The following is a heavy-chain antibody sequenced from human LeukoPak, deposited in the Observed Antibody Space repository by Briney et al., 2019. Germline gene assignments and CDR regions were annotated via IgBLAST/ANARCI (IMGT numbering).Heavy chain of an antibody. CDR1: GFTFSTYA. V-gene: IGHV3-23*01. CDR3: ARDRRLVDY. CDR2: VSGSGGSS. J-gene: IGHJ4*02. Sequence: GGSLRLSCAASGFTFSTYAMSWVRQAPGKGLEWVSAVSGSGGSSYYADSVRGRFTISRDNSKNTLYLQMNSLRADDTAVYYCARDRRLVDYWGQGTLVTVSS.